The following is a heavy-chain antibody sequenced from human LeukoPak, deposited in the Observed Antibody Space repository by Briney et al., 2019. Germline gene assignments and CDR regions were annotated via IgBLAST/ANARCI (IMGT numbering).Heavy chain of an antibody. CDR1: GFTFCSYG. CDR2: LSAGGGTA. Sequence: GGSLRLSCAASGFTFCSYGMNWVRQAPGKGLEWVSTLSAGGGTAYYADSVKGRFTIYRGNPQNTLYLQMNSLRGDDTALYYCAFSPLGNNYGNAYWGQGTLVTVSS. D-gene: IGHD1/OR15-1a*01. J-gene: IGHJ4*02. V-gene: IGHV3-23*01. CDR3: AFSPLGNNYGNAY.